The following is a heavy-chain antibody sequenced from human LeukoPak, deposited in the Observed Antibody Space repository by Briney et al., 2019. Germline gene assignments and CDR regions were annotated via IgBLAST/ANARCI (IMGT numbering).Heavy chain of an antibody. Sequence: SVKVSCKASGGTFSSYAISWVRQAPGQRLEWMGRIIPILGIANYALKFQGRVTITADKSTSTAYMELSSLRSEDTAVYYCARLQNSGYEYWGQGTLVTVSS. J-gene: IGHJ4*02. V-gene: IGHV1-69*04. CDR2: IIPILGIA. CDR3: ARLQNSGYEY. CDR1: GGTFSSYA. D-gene: IGHD5-12*01.